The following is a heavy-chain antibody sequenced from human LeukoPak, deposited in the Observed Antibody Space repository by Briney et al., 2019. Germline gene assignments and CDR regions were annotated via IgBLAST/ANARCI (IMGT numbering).Heavy chain of an antibody. Sequence: PSETLSLTCTVSGGSISSYYWSWIRQPPGKGLEWIGYIYYSRSTNYNPSLKSRVTISVDTSKNQFSLKLSSVTAADTAVYYCARDSYSGYYYYGMDVWGQGTLVTVSS. CDR2: IYYSRST. V-gene: IGHV4-59*01. D-gene: IGHD1-26*01. J-gene: IGHJ6*02. CDR3: ARDSYSGYYYYGMDV. CDR1: GGSISSYY.